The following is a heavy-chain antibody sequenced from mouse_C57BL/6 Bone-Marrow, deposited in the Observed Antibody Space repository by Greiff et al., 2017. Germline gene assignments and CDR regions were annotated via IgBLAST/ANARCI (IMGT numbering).Heavy chain of an antibody. CDR1: GYTFTSYW. CDR2: IYPGNSDT. D-gene: IGHD1-1*01. V-gene: IGHV1-5*01. CDR3: TSSLFPVYFDY. Sequence: EVQVVESGTVLARPGASVKMSCKTSGYTFTSYWMHWVKQRPGQGLEWIGAIYPGNSDTSYNQKFKGKAKLPAVTSASTAYMELSSLTNEDSAVYYCTSSLFPVYFDYWGQGTTLTVSS. J-gene: IGHJ2*01.